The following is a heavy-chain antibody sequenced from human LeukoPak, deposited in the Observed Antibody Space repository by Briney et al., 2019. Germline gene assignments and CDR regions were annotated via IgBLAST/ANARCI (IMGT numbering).Heavy chain of an antibody. Sequence: GGSLRLSCAASGFTFSSYWMSWVRQAPGKGLEWVANIKQDGSEKYYVDSVKGRFTISRDNAKNSLYLQMNSRRAEEPAVYYCAREAIITMVRGDPGMDVWGQGTTVTVSS. D-gene: IGHD3-10*01. J-gene: IGHJ6*02. V-gene: IGHV3-7*01. CDR1: GFTFSSYW. CDR2: IKQDGSEK. CDR3: AREAIITMVRGDPGMDV.